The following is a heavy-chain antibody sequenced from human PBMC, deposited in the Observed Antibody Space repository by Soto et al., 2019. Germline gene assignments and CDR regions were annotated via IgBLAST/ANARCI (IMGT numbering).Heavy chain of an antibody. CDR2: VYQTGIS. J-gene: IGHJ6*02. V-gene: IGHV4-30-2*01. D-gene: IGHD3-10*01. CDR1: GGFISSGGYS. CDR3: AREGRGVRGVHYYYGMDV. Sequence: SETLSLTCTVSGGFISSGGYSWSWIRQPPGRGLEWIGYVYQTGISYYNPSLKSRVTISVDRSRNQFSLNLTSVTAADTAVYYCAREGRGVRGVHYYYGMDVWGQGTTVTVSS.